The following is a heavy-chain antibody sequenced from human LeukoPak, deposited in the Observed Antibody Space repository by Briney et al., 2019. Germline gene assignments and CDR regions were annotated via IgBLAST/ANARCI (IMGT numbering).Heavy chain of an antibody. CDR1: GFTFSSYA. Sequence: GGSLRLSCAASGFTFSSYAMSWVRQAPGKGLEWVAVISYDGSNKYYADSVKGRFTISRDNSKNTLYLQMNSLRAEDTAVYYCARENYGDYDYWGQGTLVTVSS. D-gene: IGHD4-17*01. J-gene: IGHJ4*02. CDR3: ARENYGDYDY. V-gene: IGHV3-30-3*01. CDR2: ISYDGSNK.